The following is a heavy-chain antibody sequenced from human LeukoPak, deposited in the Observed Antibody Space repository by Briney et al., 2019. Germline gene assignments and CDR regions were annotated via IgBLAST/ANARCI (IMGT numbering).Heavy chain of an antibody. CDR3: VRTFGYCSSTSCYVFDY. CDR2: ISSDGGST. Sequence: PGGSLRLSCSASGFXFSYYAIHWVRQAPGKGLEYVSAISSDGGSTYYADSVKGRFTISRDNSKNTLYLQMSSLRTEDTAVYSCVRTFGYCSSTSCYVFDYWGQGTLVTVSS. J-gene: IGHJ4*02. D-gene: IGHD2-2*01. V-gene: IGHV3-64D*09. CDR1: GFXFSYYA.